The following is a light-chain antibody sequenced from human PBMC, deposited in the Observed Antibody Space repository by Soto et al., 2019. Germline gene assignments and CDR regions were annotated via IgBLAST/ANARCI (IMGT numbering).Light chain of an antibody. V-gene: IGKV3-11*01. J-gene: IGKJ3*01. CDR1: QSVSSN. Sequence: EIVMTQSPATLSVSPGERATLSCRASQSVSSNLAWYQEKPGQAPRLLISDSSNRATGIPARFSGSGSGTDFTLTISGLEPDDFALYFCQQRADWPITFGPGTKVDIK. CDR3: QQRADWPIT. CDR2: DSS.